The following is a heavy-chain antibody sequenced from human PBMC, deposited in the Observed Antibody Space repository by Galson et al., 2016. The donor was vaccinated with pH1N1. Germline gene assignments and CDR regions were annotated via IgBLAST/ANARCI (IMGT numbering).Heavy chain of an antibody. V-gene: IGHV4-59*12. CDR1: GGSISSDY. CDR3: ARENIVLGEGWTYGMDV. J-gene: IGHJ6*02. D-gene: IGHD2/OR15-2a*01. CDR2: IYYSGST. Sequence: SETLSLTCTVSGGSISSDYWSWIRQPPGKGLEWIGYIYYSGSTNYNPSLKSRVTISVDTSKNQFSLKLSSVTAADTAVYYCARENIVLGEGWTYGMDVWGQGTTVTVSS.